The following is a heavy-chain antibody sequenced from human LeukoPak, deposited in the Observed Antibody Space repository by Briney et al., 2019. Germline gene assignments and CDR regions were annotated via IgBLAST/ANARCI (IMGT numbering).Heavy chain of an antibody. CDR1: GDSVSSNSAA. D-gene: IGHD6-25*01. Sequence: SQTLSLTCAIPGDSVSSNSAAWNWLGQSPSRGLEWLGRTYYRSKLYNDYAVSVKSRITINPDTSKNQFSLQLNSVTPEDTAVYYCARDVSGYSSALGYYYYGMDVWGQGTTVTVSS. CDR2: TYYRSKLYN. V-gene: IGHV6-1*01. J-gene: IGHJ6*02. CDR3: ARDVSGYSSALGYYYYGMDV.